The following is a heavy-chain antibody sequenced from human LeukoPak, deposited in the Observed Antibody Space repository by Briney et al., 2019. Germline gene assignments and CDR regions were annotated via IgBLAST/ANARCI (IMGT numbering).Heavy chain of an antibody. CDR1: GFTFSRHA. V-gene: IGHV3-23*01. CDR2: ISGSGGST. Sequence: PGGSLRLSCAASGFTFSRHAMSWVRQAPGKGLEWVSGISGSGGSTYYADSVKGRFTISRDNSKNTLYLQMNSLRAEDTAVYYFAKETGYCSYDYGDYWGQGTLVTVSS. D-gene: IGHD5-12*01. J-gene: IGHJ4*02. CDR3: AKETGYCSYDYGDY.